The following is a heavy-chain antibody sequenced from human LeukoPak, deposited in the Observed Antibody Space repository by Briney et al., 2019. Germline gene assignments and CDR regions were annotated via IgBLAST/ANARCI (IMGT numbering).Heavy chain of an antibody. V-gene: IGHV3-30*03. CDR1: GFTFSSYG. J-gene: IGHJ4*02. Sequence: GGSLRLSCAASGFTFSSYGMHWVRQAPGKGLEWVAVISYDGSNKYYADSVKGRFTISRDNSKNTLYLQMNSLRAEDTAVYYCARRYSSAWASDYWGQGTLVTVSS. CDR3: ARRYSSAWASDY. CDR2: ISYDGSNK. D-gene: IGHD6-19*01.